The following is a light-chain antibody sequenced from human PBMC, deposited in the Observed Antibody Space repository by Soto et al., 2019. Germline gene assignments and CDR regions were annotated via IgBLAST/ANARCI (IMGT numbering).Light chain of an antibody. CDR2: WAA. CDR1: QSVLYSSNNKTY. Sequence: DIVMTQSPDSLAVSLGERATINCKSSQSVLYSSNNKTYLAWYQQKPGQPPKLLIYWAATRESGVPDRFSGTGSGTDFTLTIRSLQAECVPVYYCQQYYSVTLWKFGQGTKVESK. J-gene: IGKJ1*01. CDR3: QQYYSVTLWK. V-gene: IGKV4-1*01.